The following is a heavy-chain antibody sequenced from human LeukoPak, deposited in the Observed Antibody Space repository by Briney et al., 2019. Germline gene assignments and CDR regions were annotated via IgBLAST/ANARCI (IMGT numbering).Heavy chain of an antibody. D-gene: IGHD4-17*01. CDR2: VYYSGST. J-gene: IGHJ4*02. CDR3: ARNRIPYGDGVYS. CDR1: GGSVSISNYY. V-gene: IGHV4-39*07. Sequence: KPSETLSLTCTVSGGSVSISNYYWGWLRPPPGKGLEWIGNVYYSGSTYYNPSLKSRVTISVDTSKNQFSLRLTSVTAADTAVYYCARNRIPYGDGVYSCGQGNQVTVSS.